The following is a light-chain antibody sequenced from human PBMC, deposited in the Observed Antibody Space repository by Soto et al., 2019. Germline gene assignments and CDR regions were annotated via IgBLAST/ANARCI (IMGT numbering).Light chain of an antibody. J-gene: IGLJ1*01. CDR3: TAGTDV. Sequence: QSALTQPASVSGSPGQSITISCTGTSSDVGSYNYVSWYQQHPGKAPKLMIYDVSNRPSGVSDRFSGPKSGTAATLTSSGLQADDEATTSITAGTDVFGTGTKVTVL. CDR2: DVS. CDR1: SSDVGSYNY. V-gene: IGLV2-14*03.